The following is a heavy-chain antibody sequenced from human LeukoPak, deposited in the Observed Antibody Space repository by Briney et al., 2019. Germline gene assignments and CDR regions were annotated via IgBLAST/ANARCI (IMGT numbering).Heavy chain of an antibody. J-gene: IGHJ6*02. CDR2: MNPNSGNT. Sequence: GASVKVSCKASGYTFTSYDINWVRQATGQGLEWMGWMNPNSGNTGYAQKFQGRVTMTRNTSISTAYMELSSLRSEDTAVYYCARELWFGELLPASYYYYYGMDVWGQGTTVTVSS. D-gene: IGHD3-10*01. CDR1: GYTFTSYD. V-gene: IGHV1-8*01. CDR3: ARELWFGELLPASYYYYYGMDV.